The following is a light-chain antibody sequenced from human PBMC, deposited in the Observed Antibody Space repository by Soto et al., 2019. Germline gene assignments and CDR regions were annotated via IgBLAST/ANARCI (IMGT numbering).Light chain of an antibody. J-gene: IGKJ1*01. CDR1: QDVSHS. V-gene: IGKV1-27*01. CDR2: AAS. Sequence: DIQLTQSPSSLSASVGDRVTITCRASQDVSHSLAWYQQQPEKVPKLLIYAASTLQSGVPSRFSGSGSGTDFTLTISSLQPEDVATYYCQKYNSAPRTFGQGTKVEIK. CDR3: QKYNSAPRT.